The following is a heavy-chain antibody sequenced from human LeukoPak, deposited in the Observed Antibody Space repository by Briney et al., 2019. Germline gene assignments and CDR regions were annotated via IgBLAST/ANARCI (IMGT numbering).Heavy chain of an antibody. CDR1: GGSISSSSYS. CDR2: IYYSGTT. V-gene: IGHV4-39*01. CDR3: ARLRFDFWSGYTHPYFDY. J-gene: IGHJ4*02. D-gene: IGHD3-3*01. Sequence: SETLSLTCTVSGGSISSSSYSWGGIRQPPGKEREWIGSIYYSGTTYYNPSLKRRVTISVDTSKIPFSLKLSSVAATDTAVYFCARLRFDFWSGYTHPYFDYWGQGTLVTVSS.